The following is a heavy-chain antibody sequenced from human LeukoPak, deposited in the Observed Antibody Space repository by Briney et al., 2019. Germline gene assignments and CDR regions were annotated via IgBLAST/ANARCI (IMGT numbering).Heavy chain of an antibody. V-gene: IGHV1-69*04. D-gene: IGHD4-23*01. J-gene: IGHJ4*02. CDR3: AREGYGGNSDY. CDR1: GGTFSSYA. CDR2: VIPILGIA. Sequence: GASVKVSCKASGGTFSSYAISWVRQAPGQGLEWMGRVIPILGIANYAQKFQGRVTITADKSTSTAYMELSSLRSEDTAVYYCAREGYGGNSDYWGQETLVTVSS.